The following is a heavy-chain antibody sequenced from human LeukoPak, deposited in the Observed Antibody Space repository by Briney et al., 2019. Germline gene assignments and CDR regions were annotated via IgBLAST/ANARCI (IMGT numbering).Heavy chain of an antibody. CDR3: GGITRYYFDY. D-gene: IGHD4-23*01. J-gene: IGHJ4*02. CDR2: IYSGDNT. Sequence: GGSLRLSCTASGFTVSTNYMSWVRQAPGKGLEWVSLIYSGDNTYYADSVKGRFTIFRDNSKNTLYLQMNSLRAEDTAVYYCGGITRYYFDYWGQGTLVTVSS. CDR1: GFTVSTNY. V-gene: IGHV3-66*01.